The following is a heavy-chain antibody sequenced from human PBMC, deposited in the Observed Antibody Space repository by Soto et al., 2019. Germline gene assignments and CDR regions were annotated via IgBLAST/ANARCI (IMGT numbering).Heavy chain of an antibody. J-gene: IGHJ4*02. CDR1: GFTFDSYW. CDR3: ATSKGAVVISPYVFDY. Sequence: EVRLEESGGGLVQPGGSLRLSCAASGFTFDSYWMYWVRQAPGEGLVWVSRVNTHGSITTYADSVKGRFTISRDNAKNTLSLQMNSLRVEDTAVYYCATSKGAVVISPYVFDYWGQGALVTVSS. V-gene: IGHV3-74*01. D-gene: IGHD2-21*01. CDR2: VNTHGSIT.